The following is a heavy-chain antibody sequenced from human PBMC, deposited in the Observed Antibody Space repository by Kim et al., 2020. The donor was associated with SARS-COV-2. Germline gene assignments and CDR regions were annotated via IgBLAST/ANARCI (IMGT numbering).Heavy chain of an antibody. CDR1: GGSIRSYY. J-gene: IGHJ2*01. D-gene: IGHD6-6*01. CDR2: IYNSGST. Sequence: SETLSLTCTVSGGSIRSYYWSWIRQPPGKGLEWIGYIYNSGSTNYNPSLKSRVTISVDTSKNQFSLKLSSVTAADTAVYYCARQARISSRNWYFVFWGRGTLVTVSS. CDR3: ARQARISSRNWYFVF. V-gene: IGHV4-59*08.